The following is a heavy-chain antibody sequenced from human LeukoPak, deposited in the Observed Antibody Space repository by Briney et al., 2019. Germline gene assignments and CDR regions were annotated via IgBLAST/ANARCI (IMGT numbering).Heavy chain of an antibody. V-gene: IGHV4-34*01. D-gene: IGHD2-15*01. Sequence: KPSETLSLTCAVYGGSFSGYYWSWIRQPPGKGLEWIGEINHSGSTNYNPSLKSRVTISVDTSKNQFSLKLSSVTAADTAVYYCARGLRLLLPRFDIWGQGTMVTVSS. J-gene: IGHJ3*02. CDR3: ARGLRLLLPRFDI. CDR1: GGSFSGYY. CDR2: INHSGST.